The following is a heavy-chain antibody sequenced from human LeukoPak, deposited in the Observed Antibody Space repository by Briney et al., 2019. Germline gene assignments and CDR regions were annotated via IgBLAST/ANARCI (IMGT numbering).Heavy chain of an antibody. D-gene: IGHD5-18*01. J-gene: IGHJ3*02. CDR1: GYSFTTYW. Sequence: GESLKISCKNSGYSFTTYWIGWVRQMPGKGLEWMGIIYPGDSNTRYSPSFQGQVTISADRSITTAYLQWSSLKASDTAIYYCARPIQLWSHAFDIWGQGTMVTVSS. CDR3: ARPIQLWSHAFDI. CDR2: IYPGDSNT. V-gene: IGHV5-51*01.